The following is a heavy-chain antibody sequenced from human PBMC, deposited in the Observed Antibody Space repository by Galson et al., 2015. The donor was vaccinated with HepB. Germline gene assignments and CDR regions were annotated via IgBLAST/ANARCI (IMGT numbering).Heavy chain of an antibody. V-gene: IGHV3-23*01. Sequence: SLRLSCAASGFTFSSYAMSWVRQAPGKGLEWVSAISGSGGSTYYADSVKGRFTISRDNSKNTLYLQMNSLRAEDTAVYYCAKGNFHNLGSPHDTWGQGTLVTVSS. D-gene: IGHD1-26*01. CDR3: AKGNFHNLGSPHDT. CDR2: ISGSGGST. CDR1: GFTFSSYA. J-gene: IGHJ4*02.